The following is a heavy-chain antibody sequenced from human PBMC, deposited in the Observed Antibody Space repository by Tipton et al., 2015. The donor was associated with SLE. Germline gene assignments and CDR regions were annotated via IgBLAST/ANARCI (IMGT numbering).Heavy chain of an antibody. Sequence: TLSLTCTVSGGSISSYYWSWIRQTPGKGLEWIGYIYYTGSTKFNPSLKSRVSISVDTSKNQFSLKLSSVTAADTAVYYCARDVWQWLDYWGQGTLVTVSS. CDR1: GGSISSYY. CDR2: IYYTGST. D-gene: IGHD6-19*01. V-gene: IGHV4-59*12. J-gene: IGHJ4*02. CDR3: ARDVWQWLDY.